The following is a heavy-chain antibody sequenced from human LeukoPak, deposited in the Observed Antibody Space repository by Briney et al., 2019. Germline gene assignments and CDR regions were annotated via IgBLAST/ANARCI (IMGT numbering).Heavy chain of an antibody. J-gene: IGHJ3*02. CDR2: VSGSGDST. CDR3: ARKMKTGDRVGTFDI. D-gene: IGHD1-1*01. Sequence: GGSLGLSCVASGFTFSNYAMNWVRQAPGKGLEWVSAVSGSGDSTYYADSVKGRFTISRDNSKNTLYLQMNSLTAEDTAVYYCARKMKTGDRVGTFDIWGQGTMVTVSS. CDR1: GFTFSNYA. V-gene: IGHV3-23*01.